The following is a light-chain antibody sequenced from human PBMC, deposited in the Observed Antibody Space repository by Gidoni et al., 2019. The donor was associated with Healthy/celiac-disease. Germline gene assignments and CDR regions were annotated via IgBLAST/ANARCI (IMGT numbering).Light chain of an antibody. J-gene: IGKJ1*01. Sequence: DIVMTKSPDALAVSLGERATIKCKSSQSVLYSSNNKKYLAWYQPKPGQPPKLLIYWAATRESGVPDRFSGSGSGTAFTLTISSLQAEDVAVYYFQQDYSTPPTFGQGTKVEIK. CDR1: QSVLYSSNNKKY. V-gene: IGKV4-1*01. CDR2: WAA. CDR3: QQDYSTPPT.